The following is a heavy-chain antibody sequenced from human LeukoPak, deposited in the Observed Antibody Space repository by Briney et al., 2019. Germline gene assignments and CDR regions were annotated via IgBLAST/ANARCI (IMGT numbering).Heavy chain of an antibody. D-gene: IGHD1-26*01. Sequence: GASVKVSCKASGYTFTSYSINWVRQAPGQGLEWMGWISAYNGNTKYAQKLQGRVTMTTDLSTSTAYMGLRSLRSDDTAVYYCARGLGGSGSYFLTFDYWGQGTLVTVSS. V-gene: IGHV1-18*01. CDR1: GYTFTSYS. J-gene: IGHJ4*02. CDR3: ARGLGGSGSYFLTFDY. CDR2: ISAYNGNT.